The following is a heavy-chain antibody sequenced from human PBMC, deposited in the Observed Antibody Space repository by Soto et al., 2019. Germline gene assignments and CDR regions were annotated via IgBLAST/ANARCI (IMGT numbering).Heavy chain of an antibody. CDR2: IIPILGIA. V-gene: IGHV1-69*02. CDR1: GGTFSSYT. D-gene: IGHD5-18*01. Sequence: SVKVSCKASGGTFSSYTISWVRQAPGQGLEWMGRIIPILGIANYAQKFQGRVTITADKSTSTAYMELSSLRSEDTAVYYCARPRKRGYSDGYDYWGRGTLVTVSS. J-gene: IGHJ4*02. CDR3: ARPRKRGYSDGYDY.